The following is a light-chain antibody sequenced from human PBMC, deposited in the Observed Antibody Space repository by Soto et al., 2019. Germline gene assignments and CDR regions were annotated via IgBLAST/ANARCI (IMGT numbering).Light chain of an antibody. Sequence: QSALTQPPSASGSPGQSVTISCTGTSSDVGGYNSVSWYQQHPGKAPKLMIYEVNKRPSGVPDRFSGSKSGNTASLTVSAFQAEDEADYYCSSYAGSDNLVFGGGTKVTVL. J-gene: IGLJ2*01. CDR2: EVN. V-gene: IGLV2-8*01. CDR1: SSDVGGYNS. CDR3: SSYAGSDNLV.